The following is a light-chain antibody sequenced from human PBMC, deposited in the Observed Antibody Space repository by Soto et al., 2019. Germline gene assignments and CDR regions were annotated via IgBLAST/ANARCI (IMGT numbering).Light chain of an antibody. Sequence: DIQMTQSPPTLSASVGDRVTITCRASQSISGWLAWYQQKPGKAPNLLIYQASTLESGVPSRFSGSESGTEFTLTISSLQPDDFATYHCQQHNTYSRTFGQGTKVEIK. CDR3: QQHNTYSRT. CDR1: QSISGW. V-gene: IGKV1-5*03. J-gene: IGKJ1*01. CDR2: QAS.